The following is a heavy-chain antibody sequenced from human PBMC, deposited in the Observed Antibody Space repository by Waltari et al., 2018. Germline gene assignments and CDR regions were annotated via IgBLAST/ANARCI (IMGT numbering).Heavy chain of an antibody. J-gene: IGHJ3*02. D-gene: IGHD1-26*01. CDR3: ARGGGLGATDGADAFDI. CDR2: IYTSGST. CDR1: GGSISSYY. V-gene: IGHV4-4*07. Sequence: QVQLQESGPGLVKPSETLSLTCTVSGGSISSYYWSWIRQPAGKGLELIGRIYTSGSTTYNPALKSRVTMSVDTSKNQFSLKLSSVTAADTAVYYCARGGGLGATDGADAFDIWGQGTMVTVSS.